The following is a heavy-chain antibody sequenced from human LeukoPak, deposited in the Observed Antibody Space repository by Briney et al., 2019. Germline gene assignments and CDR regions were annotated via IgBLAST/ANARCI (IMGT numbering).Heavy chain of an antibody. D-gene: IGHD1-26*01. CDR1: GYIFSSSW. Sequence: GESPQISCQGSGYIFSSSWIGWVRQMPGKGLEWMGIIYPGDSDTRYSPSFQGQVTISTDKSISTAYLQWSSLKASDTATYCCARLRGSHSSEFDYWGQGTLVTVSS. CDR2: IYPGDSDT. CDR3: ARLRGSHSSEFDY. V-gene: IGHV5-51*01. J-gene: IGHJ4*02.